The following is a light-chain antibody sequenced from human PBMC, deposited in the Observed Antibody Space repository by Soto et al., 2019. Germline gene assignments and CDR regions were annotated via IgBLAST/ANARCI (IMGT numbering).Light chain of an antibody. V-gene: IGLV2-8*01. CDR1: INDVGGYNY. J-gene: IGLJ1*01. CDR2: QVT. CDR3: MSYAGGNRFV. Sequence: QSVLTQPPSASGSPGQSVTISCAGTINDVGGYNYVSWYQQHPGKVPKLMIYQVTKRPSGVPDRFSASKSDTTASLTISGLQAEDEGDYYCMSYAGGNRFVFGTGTKAPS.